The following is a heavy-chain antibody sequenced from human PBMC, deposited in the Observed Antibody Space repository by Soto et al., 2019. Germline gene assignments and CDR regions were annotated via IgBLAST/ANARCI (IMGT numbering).Heavy chain of an antibody. V-gene: IGHV4-30-4*01. CDR2: IYYSGST. D-gene: IGHD6-6*01. CDR1: GGSISSGDYY. J-gene: IGHJ5*02. Sequence: KTSETVSLTCTVSGGSISSGDYYWSWIRQPPGKGLEWIGYIYYSGSTFYNPSLKSRLTISVDTSKNQFSLKLSSVTAADTAVYYCARERPDGARLDPWGQGTLVTVSS. CDR3: ARERPDGARLDP.